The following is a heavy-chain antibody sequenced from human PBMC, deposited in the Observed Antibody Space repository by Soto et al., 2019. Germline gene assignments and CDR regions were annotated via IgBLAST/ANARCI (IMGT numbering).Heavy chain of an antibody. D-gene: IGHD3-9*01. J-gene: IGHJ5*01. V-gene: IGHV4-31*03. CDR2: IYYSGST. CDR1: GGSISSGGYS. CDR3: AREEATRILYRFDS. Sequence: TLSLTCTVSGGSISSGGYSWTWIRQHPGKGLEWIGYIYYSGSTYFNPSLKSRLNISIDTSRNQFSLKLSSVTAADTAIYYCAREEATRILYRFDSWGQGTLVTVSP.